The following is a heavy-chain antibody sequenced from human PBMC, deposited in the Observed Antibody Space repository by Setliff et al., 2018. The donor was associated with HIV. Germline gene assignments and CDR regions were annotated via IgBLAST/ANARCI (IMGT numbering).Heavy chain of an antibody. CDR1: GDSISSGSYF. J-gene: IGHJ6*03. CDR2: ISTTGST. Sequence: PSETLSLTCTVSGDSISSGSYFWIWIRQPAGKGLEWIGHISTTGSTNYNPSLKSRVIMSVDTSRNQFSLKLSSVTAADTAVYYCARGHDNKYYYFYYMDVWGKGTTVTV. CDR3: ARGHDNKYYYFYYMDV. D-gene: IGHD3-9*01. V-gene: IGHV4-61*09.